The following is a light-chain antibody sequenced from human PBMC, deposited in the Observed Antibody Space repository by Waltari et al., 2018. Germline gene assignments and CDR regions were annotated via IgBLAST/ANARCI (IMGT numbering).Light chain of an antibody. Sequence: QSVLTQPPSVSGAPGQRVTIPCTGSSSTIRADYEVHWYQQLPGTAPKVLIYGNSNRPPGVPERFSGSKSGTSASLAITGLQAEDEAAYYCQSYDISLSGSVFGTGTKVTVL. CDR1: SSTIRADYE. V-gene: IGLV1-40*01. CDR2: GNS. CDR3: QSYDISLSGSV. J-gene: IGLJ1*01.